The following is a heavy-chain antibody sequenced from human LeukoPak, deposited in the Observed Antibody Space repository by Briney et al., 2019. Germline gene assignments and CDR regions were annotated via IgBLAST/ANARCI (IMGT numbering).Heavy chain of an antibody. CDR3: ARSSKVVEYYYYGMDV. Sequence: ASVKVSCKASGYTFTTYYMHWVRHAPGQGLEWMGVINPSGGVTGYAQKFQGRVTMTRDTSTSTVYMELSSLRSEDTAVYYCARSSKVVEYYYYGMDVWGQGTTVTVSS. J-gene: IGHJ6*02. CDR1: GYTFTTYY. V-gene: IGHV1-46*01. CDR2: INPSGGVT. D-gene: IGHD3-22*01.